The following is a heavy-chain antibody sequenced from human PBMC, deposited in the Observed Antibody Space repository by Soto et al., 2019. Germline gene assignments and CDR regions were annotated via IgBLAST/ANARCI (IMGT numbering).Heavy chain of an antibody. CDR2: INHSGST. CDR3: GRVTAAGIGAVAGTVDY. J-gene: IGHJ4*02. V-gene: IGHV4-34*01. Sequence: SETLSLTCAVYGGSFSGYYWSWIRQPPGKGLEWIGEINHSGSTNYNPSLKSRVTISVDTSKNQFSLKLSSVTAADTAVYYCGRVTAAGIGAVAGTVDYWGQGTLVTVSS. CDR1: GGSFSGYY. D-gene: IGHD6-19*01.